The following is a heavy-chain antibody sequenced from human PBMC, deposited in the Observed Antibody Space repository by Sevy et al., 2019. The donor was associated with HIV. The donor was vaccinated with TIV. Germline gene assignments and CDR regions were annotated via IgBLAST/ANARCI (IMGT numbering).Heavy chain of an antibody. V-gene: IGHV1-46*01. J-gene: IGHJ4*02. Sequence: GESLKISCKASGYTFTSYYMHWVRQAPGQGLECMGIINPSGGSTSYAQKFQGRVTMTRDTSTSTVYMELSSLRSEDTAVYYCARDSDNYDILTGYYPFDYWGQGTLVTVSS. CDR3: ARDSDNYDILTGYYPFDY. D-gene: IGHD3-9*01. CDR2: INPSGGST. CDR1: GYTFTSYY.